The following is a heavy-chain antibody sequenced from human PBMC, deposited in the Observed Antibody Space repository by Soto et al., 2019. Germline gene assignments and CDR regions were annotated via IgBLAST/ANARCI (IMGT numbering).Heavy chain of an antibody. D-gene: IGHD3-16*01. CDR3: ARGLPLRTYYYYGMDV. CDR2: IYYSGST. Sequence: PSETLSLTCTVSGGSISSSSYYWGWIRQPPGKGLEWIGSIYYSGSTYYNPSLKSRVTISVDTSKNQFSLKLSSVTATDTAVYYCARGLPLRTYYYYGMDVWRQGTTVTVSS. V-gene: IGHV4-39*01. J-gene: IGHJ6*02. CDR1: GGSISSSSYY.